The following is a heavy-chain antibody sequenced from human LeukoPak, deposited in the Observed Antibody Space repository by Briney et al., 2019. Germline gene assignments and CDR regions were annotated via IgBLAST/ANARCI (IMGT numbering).Heavy chain of an antibody. J-gene: IGHJ3*02. V-gene: IGHV1-18*01. Sequence: ASVKVSCKASGYTFAGYDINWVRQAPGQGLEWMGWISAYNGNTNYAQKLQGRVTMTTDTSTSTAYMELRSLRSDDTAVYYCARGCSSTSCYIGGAFDIWGQGTMVTVSS. D-gene: IGHD2-2*01. CDR2: ISAYNGNT. CDR1: GYTFAGYD. CDR3: ARGCSSTSCYIGGAFDI.